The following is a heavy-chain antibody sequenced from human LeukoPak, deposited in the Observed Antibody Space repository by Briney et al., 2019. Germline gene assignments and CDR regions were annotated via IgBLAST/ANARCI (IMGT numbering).Heavy chain of an antibody. CDR1: GFTFSSYA. CDR3: AKDDQVWFGELLLNWFDP. J-gene: IGHJ5*02. V-gene: IGHV3-23*01. D-gene: IGHD3-10*01. Sequence: GGSLRLSCAASGFTFSSYAMSWVRQAPGKGLEWVSGISAGGDSTYYADSVQGRFTISRDNFKNTLYLQMNSLRAEDTAVYYCAKDDQVWFGELLLNWFDPWGQGTLVTVSS. CDR2: ISAGGDST.